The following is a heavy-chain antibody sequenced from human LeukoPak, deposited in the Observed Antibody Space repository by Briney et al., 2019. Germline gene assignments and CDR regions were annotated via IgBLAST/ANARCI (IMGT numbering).Heavy chain of an antibody. V-gene: IGHV1-2*02. J-gene: IGHJ5*02. CDR1: GYTFTGYY. CDR2: INPNGGGT. CDR3: ARKGRSGFWFDP. Sequence: ASVKVSCKASGYTFTGYYMHWARQAPGQGLEWMGWINPNGGGTNYAQKFQGRVTMTRDTSISTAYMELSRLRSDDTAVYYCARKGRSGFWFDPWGQGTLVTVSS.